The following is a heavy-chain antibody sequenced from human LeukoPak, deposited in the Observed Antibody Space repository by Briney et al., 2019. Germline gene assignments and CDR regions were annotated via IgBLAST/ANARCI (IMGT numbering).Heavy chain of an antibody. CDR1: GGSISSSSYY. V-gene: IGHV4-39*01. Sequence: SETLSLTCTVSGGSISSSSYYWGWIRQPPGKGLEWSGSIYYSGSTYYNPSLKSRVTISVDTSKNQFSLKLSSVTAADTAVYYCGLKTAAAAGTSGDYWGQGTLVTVSS. J-gene: IGHJ4*02. CDR2: IYYSGST. D-gene: IGHD6-13*01. CDR3: GLKTAAAAGTSGDY.